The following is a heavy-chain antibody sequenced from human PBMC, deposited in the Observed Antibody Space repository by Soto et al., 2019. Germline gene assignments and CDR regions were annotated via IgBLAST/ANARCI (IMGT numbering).Heavy chain of an antibody. CDR2: IKSKTDGGTT. V-gene: IGHV3-15*07. D-gene: IGHD1-7*01. CDR3: TTGYNWNYFGHFDY. J-gene: IGHJ4*02. CDR1: GFTFSNAW. Sequence: GGSLRLSCAASGFTFSNAWMNWVRQAPGKGLEWVGRIKSKTDGGTTDYAAPVKGRFTISRDDSKNTLYLQMNSLKTEDTAVYYCTTGYNWNYFGHFDYWGQGTLVTVSS.